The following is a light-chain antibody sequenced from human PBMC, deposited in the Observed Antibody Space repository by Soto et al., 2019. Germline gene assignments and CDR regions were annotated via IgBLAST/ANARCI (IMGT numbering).Light chain of an antibody. Sequence: EVVLTQSPGTLSVSPGERAAVSCRASQTVSSGFLAWYQQKVGQAPRLLIYGASTRATGIPDRFSGSGSGTDFTLTISRLEPEDFAVYYCHQYGSSQTFGQGTKVDIK. V-gene: IGKV3-20*01. CDR3: HQYGSSQT. J-gene: IGKJ1*01. CDR1: QTVSSGF. CDR2: GAS.